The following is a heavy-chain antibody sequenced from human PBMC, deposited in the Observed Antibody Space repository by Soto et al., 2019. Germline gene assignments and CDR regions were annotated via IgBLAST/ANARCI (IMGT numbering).Heavy chain of an antibody. Sequence: QVQLVQSGAEVKKPGSSVKVSCKASGGTFSSYAISWVRQAPGQGLEWMGGIIPIFGTANYAQKFQGRVTITADESTSTAYMELSSLRSEDTAVYYCARVRSRYTIFGVATPLYYYYGMDVGGQGTTVTVSS. CDR2: IIPIFGTA. J-gene: IGHJ6*02. CDR3: ARVRSRYTIFGVATPLYYYYGMDV. CDR1: GGTFSSYA. D-gene: IGHD3-3*01. V-gene: IGHV1-69*01.